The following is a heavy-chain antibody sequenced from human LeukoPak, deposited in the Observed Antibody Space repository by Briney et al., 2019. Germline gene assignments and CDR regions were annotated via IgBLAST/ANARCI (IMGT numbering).Heavy chain of an antibody. CDR3: AKDPTYCGGDCYSPDY. CDR1: GFTFSSYG. V-gene: IGHV3-30*18. CDR2: ISYDGSNK. D-gene: IGHD2-21*02. J-gene: IGHJ4*02. Sequence: GGSLRLSCAASGFTFSSYGMHWVRQAPGKGLEWVAVISYDGSNKYYADSVKGRFTISRDNSKNTLYLQMNSLRAEDTAVYYCAKDPTYCGGDCYSPDYWGQGTLVTVSS.